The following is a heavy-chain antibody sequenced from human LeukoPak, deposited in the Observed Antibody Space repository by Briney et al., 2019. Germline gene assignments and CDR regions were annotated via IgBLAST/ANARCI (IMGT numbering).Heavy chain of an antibody. CDR2: INPSGGST. CDR3: AREGLRGNYQLRPFDY. Sequence: ASVKVSCKASGYTFTSYYMHWVRQAPGQGLEWMGIINPSGGSTSYAQKFQGRVTMTRDTSTSTVYMELSSLRSEDTAVYYCAREGLRGNYQLRPFDYWGQGALVTVSS. D-gene: IGHD1-26*01. J-gene: IGHJ4*02. V-gene: IGHV1-46*03. CDR1: GYTFTSYY.